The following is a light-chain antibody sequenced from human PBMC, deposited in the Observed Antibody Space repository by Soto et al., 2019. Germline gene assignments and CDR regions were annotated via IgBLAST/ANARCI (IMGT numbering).Light chain of an antibody. Sequence: AVQLTQSPSSLSASVGDRVTIICRASQGIKSALAWYQQKPGKAPKLLISDASSLESGVSSRFSGSGSGTDFTLTISSLQSEDFATYYCQQFNYSPTFGPGTKVDLK. CDR1: QGIKSA. J-gene: IGKJ3*01. CDR2: DAS. CDR3: QQFNYSPT. V-gene: IGKV1D-13*01.